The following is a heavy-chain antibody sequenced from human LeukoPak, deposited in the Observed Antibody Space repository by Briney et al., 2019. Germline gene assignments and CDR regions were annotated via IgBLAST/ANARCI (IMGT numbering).Heavy chain of an antibody. J-gene: IGHJ6*03. CDR3: ARIRGNWNYNYYYMDV. CDR1: GFSLNTSGMC. V-gene: IGHV2-70*11. D-gene: IGHD1-20*01. CDR2: IDWDDDE. Sequence: SGPALVKPTQTLTLTCTFSGFSLNTSGMCVTWVRQPPGKALVWLARIDWDDDEYYTTSLKTRLAISKDTSKNQVVLTMTNMDPVDTATYYCARIRGNWNYNYYYMDVWGKGTTVTVSS.